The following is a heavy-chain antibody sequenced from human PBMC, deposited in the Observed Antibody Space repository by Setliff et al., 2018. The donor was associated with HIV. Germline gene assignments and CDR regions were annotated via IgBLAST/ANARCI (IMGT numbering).Heavy chain of an antibody. CDR1: DASITSSY. CDR2: IYYSGDS. Sequence: PSETLSLTCTVSDASITSSYWTWIRQSPGRGLEYLGYIYYSGDSNYSPSLKSRLSMSLDASTSQFSLRLNSLTAADTAMYYCARFARDPTDWGRGILVTVSS. CDR3: ARFARDPTD. J-gene: IGHJ4*02. V-gene: IGHV4-59*08.